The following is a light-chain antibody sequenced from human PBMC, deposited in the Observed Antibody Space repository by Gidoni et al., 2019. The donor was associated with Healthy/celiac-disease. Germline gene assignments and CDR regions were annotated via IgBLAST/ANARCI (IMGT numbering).Light chain of an antibody. V-gene: IGLV1-44*01. CDR3: AAWDDSLNGVV. J-gene: IGLJ2*01. CDR1: SSNIGSNT. Sequence: SVLTQPPSASGTPGQRVTNPCSGSSSNIGSNTLNWYQQRPGTAPKLLIYSNNQRPSGVPDRFSGSKSGTSAYLASSGLQSEDEADYYCAAWDDSLNGVVFGGGTKLTVL. CDR2: SNN.